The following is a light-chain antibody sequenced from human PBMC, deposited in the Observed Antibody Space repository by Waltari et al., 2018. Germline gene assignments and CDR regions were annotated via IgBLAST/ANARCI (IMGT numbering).Light chain of an antibody. V-gene: IGKV1-39*01. Sequence: DLQLTQSPSPLSASLGGRVTITCRASQNIDTNLHWYQKQPGKAPALLISRASTLQSGVPSRFIGSGSGTNFTLTINNLQPEDYATYYCQQSFVFPWTFGQGTTLDIK. CDR2: RAS. CDR1: QNIDTN. J-gene: IGKJ2*02. CDR3: QQSFVFPWT.